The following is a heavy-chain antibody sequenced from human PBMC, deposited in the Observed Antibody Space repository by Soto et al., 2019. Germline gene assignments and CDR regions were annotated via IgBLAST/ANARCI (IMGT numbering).Heavy chain of an antibody. CDR3: ARDSGVRQQLVPGEGRGGRYYYYGMDV. V-gene: IGHV3-23*01. D-gene: IGHD6-13*01. J-gene: IGHJ6*02. CDR2: ITGNGASA. CDR1: EVTFSTYP. Sequence: GGSLRLSCAASEVTFSTYPMTWVRQAPGKGLYWVSSITGNGASASCADSVKGRFIISRDNSKNTLYLQMNSLRAEDTAVYYCARDSGVRQQLVPGEGRGGRYYYYGMDVWGQGTTVTVSS.